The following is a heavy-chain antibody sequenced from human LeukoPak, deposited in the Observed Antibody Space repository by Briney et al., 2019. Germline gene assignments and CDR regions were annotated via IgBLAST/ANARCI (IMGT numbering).Heavy chain of an antibody. J-gene: IGHJ5*02. Sequence: ASVKVSCKASGYTFTSYYMHWVRQAPGQGLEWMGIINPSGGSTSYVQKFQGRVTMTRDTSTSTVYMELSSLRSEDTAVYYCARDTSSGTYSGSNWDPEYWFDPWGQGTLVTVSS. CDR1: GYTFTSYY. CDR2: INPSGGST. CDR3: ARDTSSGTYSGSNWDPEYWFDP. D-gene: IGHD1-26*01. V-gene: IGHV1-46*01.